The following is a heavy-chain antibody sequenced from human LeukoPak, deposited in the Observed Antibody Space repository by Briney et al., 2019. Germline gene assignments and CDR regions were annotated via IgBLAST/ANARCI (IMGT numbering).Heavy chain of an antibody. CDR3: ATWGGFGPFDY. V-gene: IGHV3-7*01. CDR2: IKQDGSEK. J-gene: IGHJ4*02. Sequence: GGSLRLSCAASGFSFSNYQMNWVRQAPGKGLEWVANIKQDGSEKFYVDSVKGRFTISRDNAKNSLYLQMNSLRAEDTAVYYCATWGGFGPFDYWGQGTLVTVSS. CDR1: GFSFSNYQ. D-gene: IGHD3-16*01.